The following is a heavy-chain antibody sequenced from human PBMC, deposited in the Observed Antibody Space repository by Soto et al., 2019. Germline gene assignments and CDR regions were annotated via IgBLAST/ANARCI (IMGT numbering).Heavy chain of an antibody. V-gene: IGHV3-33*01. D-gene: IGHD1-26*01. Sequence: QVQLVESGGGVVQHGRSLRLSCAASGFTFSSYGMHWVRQAPGKGLEWVAVIWYDGSNKYYADSVKGRFTISRDNSKNTLYLQMNSLRAEDTAVYYCARDRQWELPEYYFDYWGQGTLVTVSS. J-gene: IGHJ4*02. CDR1: GFTFSSYG. CDR3: ARDRQWELPEYYFDY. CDR2: IWYDGSNK.